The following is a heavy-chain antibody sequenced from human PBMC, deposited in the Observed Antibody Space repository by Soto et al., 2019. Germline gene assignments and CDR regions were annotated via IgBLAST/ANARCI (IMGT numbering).Heavy chain of an antibody. V-gene: IGHV4-31*03. CDR1: GGSISSGGYY. CDR2: IYYSGST. J-gene: IGHJ5*02. CDR3: ARSSPVVTAP. D-gene: IGHD2-21*02. Sequence: QVQLQESGPGLVKPSQTLSLTCTVSGGSISSGGYYWSWIRQHPGKGLEWIGYIYYSGSTYYNPSLKSRITIAVDTSKNQFSLKLSSVTAADTAVYDCARSSPVVTAPWGQGTLVTVSS.